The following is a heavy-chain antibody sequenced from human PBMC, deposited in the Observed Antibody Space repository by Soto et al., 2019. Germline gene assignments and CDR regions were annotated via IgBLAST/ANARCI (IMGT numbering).Heavy chain of an antibody. V-gene: IGHV3-30*14. CDR3: ANEVDVAFSSLQYGMDV. CDR2: ISYDGTYK. D-gene: IGHD5-12*01. J-gene: IGHJ6*02. CDR1: AFTFNNFA. Sequence: LXLSCAASAFTFNNFAMHWVRQAPVKGLEWVAFISYDGTYKYYADSVRGRFTVYRDNSKSTLFLQMNSLKFEDTAVYVCANEVDVAFSSLQYGMDVWGQGTTVTVSS.